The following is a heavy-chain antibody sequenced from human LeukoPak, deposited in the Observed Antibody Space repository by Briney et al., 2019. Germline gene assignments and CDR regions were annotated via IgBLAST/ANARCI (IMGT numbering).Heavy chain of an antibody. CDR2: ISYDGSYK. Sequence: GGSLRLSCAASGFTFGSYGMHWVRQALGKGLEWVAAISYDGSYKYYADSVKDRFTISRDFSKNTLYLRMSSLRAEDTAVYYCAKTYSSGWWDLDFWGQGTLVSVSS. D-gene: IGHD6-19*01. CDR3: AKTYSSGWWDLDF. V-gene: IGHV3-30*18. CDR1: GFTFGSYG. J-gene: IGHJ4*02.